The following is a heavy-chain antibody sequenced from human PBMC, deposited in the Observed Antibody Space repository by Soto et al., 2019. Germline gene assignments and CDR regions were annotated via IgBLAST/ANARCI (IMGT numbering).Heavy chain of an antibody. CDR1: GGSISSGGYY. D-gene: IGHD6-19*01. J-gene: IGHJ4*02. Sequence: SETLSLTCTVSGGSISSGGYYWSWIRQHPGKGLEWIGYIYYSGSTYYNPSLKSRLAISVDTSKNQFSLKLTSVTAADTAVYYCARDWGSSGWPNWGQGVLVTVSS. CDR3: ARDWGSSGWPN. V-gene: IGHV4-31*03. CDR2: IYYSGST.